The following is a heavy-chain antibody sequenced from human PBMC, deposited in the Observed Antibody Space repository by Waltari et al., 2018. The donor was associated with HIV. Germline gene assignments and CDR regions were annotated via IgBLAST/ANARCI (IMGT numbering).Heavy chain of an antibody. CDR1: GYTITELS. V-gene: IGHV1-24*01. CDR2: FDPEDDET. CDR3: ATGGGTTSIQLYDLDV. D-gene: IGHD1-26*01. J-gene: IGHJ6*02. Sequence: VQLIQSGAEATKPRASVKVSCKAFGYTITELSMHWVRQAPGKGLEWMGGFDPEDDETIYAQKFQGRVTMTEDTSTDSAYMELSSLTSEDTAVYYCATGGGTTSIQLYDLDVWGQGTTVTVSS.